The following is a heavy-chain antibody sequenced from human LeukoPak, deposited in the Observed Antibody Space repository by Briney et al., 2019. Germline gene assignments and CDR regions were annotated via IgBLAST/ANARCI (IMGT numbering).Heavy chain of an antibody. D-gene: IGHD6-13*01. Sequence: ASVKVSCKASGYTFTSYGISWVRQAPGQGLEWMGWISAYNGNTNYAQKLQGRVTITRDTSASTAYMELSSLRSEDTAVYYCARPSGAAADPFDYWGQGTLVTVSS. CDR3: ARPSGAAADPFDY. V-gene: IGHV1-18*01. J-gene: IGHJ4*02. CDR1: GYTFTSYG. CDR2: ISAYNGNT.